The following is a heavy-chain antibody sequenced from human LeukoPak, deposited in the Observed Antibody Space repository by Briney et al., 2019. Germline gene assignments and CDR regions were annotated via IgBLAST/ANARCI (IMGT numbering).Heavy chain of an antibody. CDR3: TTADSTIFGVVPYFDY. Sequence: KPGGSLRLSCAASGFAFSNAWMSWVRRAPGKGLEWVGRIKSKTDGGTTDYAAPVKGRFTISRDDSKNTLYLQMNSLKAEDTAVYYCTTADSTIFGVVPYFDYWGQGTLVTVSS. D-gene: IGHD3-3*01. J-gene: IGHJ4*02. CDR2: IKSKTDGGTT. CDR1: GFAFSNAW. V-gene: IGHV3-15*01.